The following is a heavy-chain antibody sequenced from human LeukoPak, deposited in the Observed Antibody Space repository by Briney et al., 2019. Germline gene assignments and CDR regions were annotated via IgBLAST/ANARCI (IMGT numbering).Heavy chain of an antibody. V-gene: IGHV1-69*05. D-gene: IGHD3-22*01. CDR3: ARGPPDLSGYSDY. CDR1: GGTFSSYA. J-gene: IGHJ4*02. CDR2: ITPIFGTA. Sequence: SVKVSCKASGGTFSSYAISWVRQAPGQGLEWMGRITPIFGTANYAQKFQGRVTITTDESTSTAYMELSSLRSEDTAVYYCARGPPDLSGYSDYWGQGTLVTVSS.